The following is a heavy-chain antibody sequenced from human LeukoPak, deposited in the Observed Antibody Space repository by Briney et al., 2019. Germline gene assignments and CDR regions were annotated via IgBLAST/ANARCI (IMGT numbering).Heavy chain of an antibody. CDR2: IYYSGST. Sequence: PSQTLSLTCTVSGGSIGSGGYYWSWIRQHPGKGLEWIGYIYYSGSTYYNPSLKSRVTISVDTSKNQFSLKLSSVTAAATAVYYCARIIVVVPAAIYYFDYWGQGTLVTVSS. V-gene: IGHV4-31*03. CDR1: GGSIGSGGYY. D-gene: IGHD2-2*01. CDR3: ARIIVVVPAAIYYFDY. J-gene: IGHJ4*02.